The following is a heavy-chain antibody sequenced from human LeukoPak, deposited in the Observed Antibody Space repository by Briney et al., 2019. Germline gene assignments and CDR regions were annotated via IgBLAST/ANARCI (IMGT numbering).Heavy chain of an antibody. CDR2: IYYSGST. CDR3: AREWQQLEMGFDY. D-gene: IGHD6-13*01. J-gene: IGHJ4*02. CDR1: GGSISSGGYY. V-gene: IGHV4-31*03. Sequence: TLSLTCTVSGGSISSGGYYWSWIRQHPGKGLEWIGYIYYSGSTYYNPSLKSRVTISVDTSKNQFSLKLSSVTAADTAVYYCAREWQQLEMGFDYWGQGTLVTVSS.